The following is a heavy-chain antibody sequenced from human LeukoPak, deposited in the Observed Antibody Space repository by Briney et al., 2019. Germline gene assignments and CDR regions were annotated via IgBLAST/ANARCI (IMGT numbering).Heavy chain of an antibody. CDR2: IWSDGSNK. D-gene: IGHD3-10*01. CDR1: GFTFSGYY. CDR3: VRASGSFDY. V-gene: IGHV3-33*01. J-gene: IGHJ4*02. Sequence: PGGSLRLSCAASGFTFSGYYIHWVRQAPGKGLEWVAVIWSDGSNKYYADSVKGRFTISRDNSKKTLYLQMNSLRVEDTAVYYCVRASGSFDYWGQGTLVTVSS.